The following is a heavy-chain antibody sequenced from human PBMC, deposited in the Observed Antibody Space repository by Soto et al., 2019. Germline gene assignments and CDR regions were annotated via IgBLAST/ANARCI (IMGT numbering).Heavy chain of an antibody. CDR3: ARDCRGDIAARPHCVDY. J-gene: IGHJ4*02. Sequence: QVQLQESGPGLVKPSQTLSLTCTVSGGSISSGGYYWSWIRQHPRKGLEWIGYIYYSGSTYYNPSLKSRVTITVDTSKNQFSLKLSSVTAADTAVYYCARDCRGDIAARPHCVDYWGQGTLVTVSS. V-gene: IGHV4-31*03. D-gene: IGHD6-6*01. CDR2: IYYSGST. CDR1: GGSISSGGYY.